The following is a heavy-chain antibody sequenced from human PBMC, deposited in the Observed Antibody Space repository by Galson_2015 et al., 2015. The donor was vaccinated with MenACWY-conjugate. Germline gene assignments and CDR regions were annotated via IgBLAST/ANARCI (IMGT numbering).Heavy chain of an antibody. CDR3: ARPLSRSSWYGSGMDV. J-gene: IGHJ6*02. V-gene: IGHV3-21*06. CDR1: GFTFSRYD. D-gene: IGHD6-13*01. Sequence: SLRLSCAASGFTFSRYDMHWVRQAPGKGLEWVSSISMSSSYIYYADSVKGRFTISRDNAKNSLYLQMNSLRAEDTAVYYCARPLSRSSWYGSGMDVWGQGTTVTVSS. CDR2: ISMSSSYI.